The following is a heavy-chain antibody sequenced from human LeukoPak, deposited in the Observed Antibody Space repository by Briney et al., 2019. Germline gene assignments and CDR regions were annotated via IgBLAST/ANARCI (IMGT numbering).Heavy chain of an antibody. CDR2: ISHSGSP. Sequence: SETLSLTCTVSGGSITSGDSFWTWIRQHPEKGLEWIGYISHSGSPYYNPSLQTRVTISSDMSKNQFSLKLASVTAADTAVYYCATDHLAAAGYNWFDPWGQGTLVTVSS. J-gene: IGHJ5*02. V-gene: IGHV4-31*03. CDR1: GGSITSGDSF. CDR3: ATDHLAAAGYNWFDP. D-gene: IGHD6-13*01.